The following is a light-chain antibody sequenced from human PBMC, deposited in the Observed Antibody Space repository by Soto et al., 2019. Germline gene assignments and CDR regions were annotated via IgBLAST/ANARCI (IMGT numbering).Light chain of an antibody. Sequence: EIVLTQSPGTLSLSPGERATLSCRASQSVSSSYLAWYQQKPGQAPRLLIYGASSRATGIPDRFSGSGSGTDSTPTISRLEPEAFAVYYCQQYGSSPLTFGGGTKVEIK. CDR2: GAS. CDR1: QSVSSSY. CDR3: QQYGSSPLT. V-gene: IGKV3-20*01. J-gene: IGKJ4*01.